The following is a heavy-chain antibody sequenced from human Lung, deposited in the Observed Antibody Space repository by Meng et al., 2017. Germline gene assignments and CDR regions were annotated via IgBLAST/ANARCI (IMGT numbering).Heavy chain of an antibody. D-gene: IGHD1-26*01. V-gene: IGHV3-21*01. CDR3: AREGGNSDF. J-gene: IGHJ4*02. Sequence: PVGESGGRLGQAWGVPGTPCGTLGFHFRCLWKDLGRQAPGKGVELVSTISSWWCYQYFADSVKGRFHISRGNAQNSPVPENNSLGGEDTAVEYCAREGGNSDFWGQGTLVTVSS. CDR1: FHFRCLW. CDR2: ISSWWCYQ.